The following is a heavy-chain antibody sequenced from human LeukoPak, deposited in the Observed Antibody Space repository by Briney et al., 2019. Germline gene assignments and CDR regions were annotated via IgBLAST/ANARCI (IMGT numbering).Heavy chain of an antibody. CDR3: ARGYCSSTSRGNFDY. CDR1: GYSFTSYW. CDR2: IYPGDSDT. Sequence: GESLKISCKDSGYSFTSYWIGWVRQMPGKGLEWMGIIYPGDSDTRYSPSFQGQVTISADKSISTAYLQWSSLKASDTAMYYCARGYCSSTSRGNFDYWGQGTLVTVSS. V-gene: IGHV5-51*01. J-gene: IGHJ4*02. D-gene: IGHD2-2*01.